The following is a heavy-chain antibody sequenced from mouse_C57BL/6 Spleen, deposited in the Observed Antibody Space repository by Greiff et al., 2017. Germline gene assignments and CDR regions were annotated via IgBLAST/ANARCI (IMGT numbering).Heavy chain of an antibody. Sequence: EVQLVESEAGLVQPGSSMKLSCTASGFTFSDYYMAWVRQVPEKGLEWVANINYDGSSTYYLDPLKSRFIISRDNAKNTLYLQMSSLKSEDTATYYCARVYSNYDMDYWGQGTSVTVSS. J-gene: IGHJ4*01. V-gene: IGHV5-16*01. CDR2: INYDGSST. CDR3: ARVYSNYDMDY. D-gene: IGHD2-5*01. CDR1: GFTFSDYY.